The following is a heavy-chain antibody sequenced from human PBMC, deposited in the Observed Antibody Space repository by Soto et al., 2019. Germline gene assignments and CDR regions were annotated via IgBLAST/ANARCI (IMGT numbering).Heavy chain of an antibody. J-gene: IGHJ4*02. D-gene: IGHD3-22*01. Sequence: LRLSCAASGFTFSGFSMNWVREAPGKGLEWVSSVTSSPSSMFYADSVKGRFTISRDDAKDSLFLQMNSLRADDTAVYYCAREADFASSGYVLDYWGLGTLVTVLL. CDR1: GFTFSGFS. V-gene: IGHV3-21*01. CDR3: AREADFASSGYVLDY. CDR2: VTSSPSSM.